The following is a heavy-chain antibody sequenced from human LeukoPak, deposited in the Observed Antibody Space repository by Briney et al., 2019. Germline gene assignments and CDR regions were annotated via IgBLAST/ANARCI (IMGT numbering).Heavy chain of an antibody. Sequence: GGSLRLSCAASGFTFSNAWMNWVRQAPGKGLEWVANIKQDGSEKYYVDSVKGRFTISRDNAKNSLYLQMNSLRAEDTAVYYCATLNRIQPWYWGQGTLVTVSS. CDR3: ATLNRIQPWY. J-gene: IGHJ4*02. V-gene: IGHV3-7*01. D-gene: IGHD1-14*01. CDR1: GFTFSNAW. CDR2: IKQDGSEK.